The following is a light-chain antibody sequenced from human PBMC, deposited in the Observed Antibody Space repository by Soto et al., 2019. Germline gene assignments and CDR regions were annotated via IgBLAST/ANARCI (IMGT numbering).Light chain of an antibody. CDR1: MRDVGAYNL. CDR3: SAYTARSTLV. CDR2: EVR. J-gene: IGLJ3*02. V-gene: IGLV2-14*01. Sequence: SVLTQPASVSGSAGQSITISCSGTMRDVGAYNLVSWYQQHPGTAPKLIIYEVRNRPSGISSRFSGSRSGNTASLTISGLQSEDEGDYYRSAYTARSTLVFGGGTKVTVL.